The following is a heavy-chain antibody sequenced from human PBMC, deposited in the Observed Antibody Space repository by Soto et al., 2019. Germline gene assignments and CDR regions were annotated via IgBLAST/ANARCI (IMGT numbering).Heavy chain of an antibody. CDR1: GFTFSSYS. J-gene: IGHJ4*02. CDR2: ISSSSSYI. V-gene: IGHV3-21*01. D-gene: IGHD6-6*01. Sequence: GGSLRLSCAASGFTFSSYSMNWVRQAPGKGLEWVSSISSSSSYIYYADSVKGRFTIPRDNAKNSLYLQMNSLRAEDTAVYYCARSPTYSSSAEFDYWGQGTLVTVSS. CDR3: ARSPTYSSSAEFDY.